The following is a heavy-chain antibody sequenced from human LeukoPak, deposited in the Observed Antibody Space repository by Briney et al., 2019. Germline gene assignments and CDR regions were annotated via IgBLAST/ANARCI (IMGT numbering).Heavy chain of an antibody. CDR2: INHSGST. Sequence: PSETLSLTCAVYGGSFSGYYWTWIRQSPGKGLEWIGEINHSGSTNYNPSLKSRVTISVDTSKNQFSLKLSSVTAADTAVYYCATARASMVRGVIRSWYYYYYMDVWGKGTTVTISS. D-gene: IGHD3-10*01. CDR3: ATARASMVRGVIRSWYYYYYMDV. CDR1: GGSFSGYY. V-gene: IGHV4-34*01. J-gene: IGHJ6*03.